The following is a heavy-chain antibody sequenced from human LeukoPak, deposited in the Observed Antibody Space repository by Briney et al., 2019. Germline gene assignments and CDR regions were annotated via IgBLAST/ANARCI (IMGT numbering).Heavy chain of an antibody. Sequence: SETLSLTCALSAYSISSGYYWGCIRQPPGKGLEWIGRIYHSASTYYNPSLKSRVTISVDTSKSQFSLKLSSVTAADTAVYYCARQSGYSSGWPFDYWGQGTLVTVSS. CDR3: ARQSGYSSGWPFDY. CDR2: IYHSAST. V-gene: IGHV4-38-2*01. D-gene: IGHD6-19*01. J-gene: IGHJ4*02. CDR1: AYSISSGYY.